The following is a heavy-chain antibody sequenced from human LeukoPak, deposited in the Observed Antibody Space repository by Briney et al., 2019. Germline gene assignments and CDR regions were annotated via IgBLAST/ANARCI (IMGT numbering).Heavy chain of an antibody. Sequence: GGSLRLSCAASGFTFSSYGMNWVRQAPGKGLEWVSYIRTDRSNKYYADSVKGRFTISRDNSENALNLQMNSLRAEDTAVYYCAKGQWLVREYFDYWGQGTLVTVSS. CDR3: AKGQWLVREYFDY. J-gene: IGHJ4*02. V-gene: IGHV3-30*02. CDR2: IRTDRSNK. D-gene: IGHD6-19*01. CDR1: GFTFSSYG.